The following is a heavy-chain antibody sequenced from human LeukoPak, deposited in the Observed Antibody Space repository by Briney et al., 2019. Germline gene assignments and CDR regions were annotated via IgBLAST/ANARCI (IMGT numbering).Heavy chain of an antibody. V-gene: IGHV3-30*03. CDR2: ISYDGSNK. Sequence: GGSLRLSCAASGFTFSTYAMHWVRQAPGKGLEWVAVISYDGSNKYYADSVKGRFTISRDNAKNSLYLQMNSLRAEDTAVYYCARAGYDFWSGYFPSEFDYWGQGTLVTVSS. D-gene: IGHD3-3*01. CDR1: GFTFSTYA. J-gene: IGHJ4*02. CDR3: ARAGYDFWSGYFPSEFDY.